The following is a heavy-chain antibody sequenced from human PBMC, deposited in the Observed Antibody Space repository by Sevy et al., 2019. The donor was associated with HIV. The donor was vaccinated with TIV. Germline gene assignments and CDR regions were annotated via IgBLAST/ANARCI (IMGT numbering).Heavy chain of an antibody. Sequence: GGSLRLSCAASAFTFSSYWMTWVRQAPGKGLEWVANINQDGSEENNVDSVKGRFTIFRDNAKNSLFLQMNSLRAEDTAVYYCARTGSDADTYDYCGAIDVWGPGTTVTVSS. V-gene: IGHV3-7*01. CDR1: AFTFSSYW. J-gene: IGHJ6*02. CDR3: ARTGSDADTYDYCGAIDV. D-gene: IGHD2-21*01. CDR2: INQDGSEE.